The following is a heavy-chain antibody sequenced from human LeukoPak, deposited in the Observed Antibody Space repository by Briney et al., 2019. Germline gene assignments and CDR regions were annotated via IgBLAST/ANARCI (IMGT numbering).Heavy chain of an antibody. D-gene: IGHD3-10*01. Sequence: GESLTLSCAAAGFIFSSYSMNWVRQSPGKGLEWVSHISGSSVTRYYADSVKGRFTISRDNVKNSLYLQMNSLRDEDTAVYYCARYFGDPQGMDVWGQGTTVTVSS. CDR2: ISGSSVTR. V-gene: IGHV3-48*02. J-gene: IGHJ6*02. CDR1: GFIFSSYS. CDR3: ARYFGDPQGMDV.